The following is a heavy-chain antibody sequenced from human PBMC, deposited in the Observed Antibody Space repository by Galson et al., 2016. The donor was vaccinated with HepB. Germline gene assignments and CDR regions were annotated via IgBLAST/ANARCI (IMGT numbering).Heavy chain of an antibody. V-gene: IGHV3-30-3*01. D-gene: IGHD4-23*01. Sequence: SLRLSCAASGFTFSTYPMHWVRQAPGKGLEWLAIITNDENNKYYADSVKGRFTISRDNSENTLFLQINSVRTEDTAVYYCTRSLYEGNSGICAYWGQGTLVTVSS. J-gene: IGHJ4*02. CDR1: GFTFSTYP. CDR3: TRSLYEGNSGICAY. CDR2: ITNDENNK.